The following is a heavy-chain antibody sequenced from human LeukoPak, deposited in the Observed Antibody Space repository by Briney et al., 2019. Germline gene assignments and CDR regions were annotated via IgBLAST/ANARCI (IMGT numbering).Heavy chain of an antibody. CDR3: ARGIRPPKGGWFDP. Sequence: SQILSLTCAVSGGSISSGGYSWSWIRQPPGKGLEWIGYIYHSGSTYYNPSLKSRVTISVDRSKNLFSLKLSSVTAADTAVYYCARGIRPPKGGWFDPWGQGTLVTVSS. D-gene: IGHD3-16*01. CDR1: GGSISSGGYS. CDR2: IYHSGST. J-gene: IGHJ5*02. V-gene: IGHV4-30-2*01.